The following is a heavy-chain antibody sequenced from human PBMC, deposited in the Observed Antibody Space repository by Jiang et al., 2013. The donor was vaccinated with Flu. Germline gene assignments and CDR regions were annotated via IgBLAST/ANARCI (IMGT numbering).Heavy chain of an antibody. CDR1: GGSISSYY. V-gene: IGHV4-4*07. CDR3: ARELWLQVYYYYGMDV. J-gene: IGHJ6*02. CDR2: IYTSGST. D-gene: IGHD5-24*01. Sequence: GLVKPSETLSLTCTVSGGSISSYYWSWIRQPAGKGLEWIGRIYTSGSTNYNPSLKSRVTMSVDTSKNQFSLKLSSVTAADTAVYYCARELWLQVYYYYGMDVWGQGTTVTVSS.